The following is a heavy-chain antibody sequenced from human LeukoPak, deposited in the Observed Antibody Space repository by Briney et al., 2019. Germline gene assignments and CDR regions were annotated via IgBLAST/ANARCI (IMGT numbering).Heavy chain of an antibody. CDR2: ISAYNGNT. J-gene: IGHJ6*03. CDR3: ARLPRRDGYNENYYYYYYMDV. Sequence: ASVKVSCKASGYTFASYGISWVRQAPGQGLEWMGWISAYNGNTNYAQKLQGRVTMTTDTSTSTAYMELRSLRSDDTAVYYCARLPRRDGYNENYYYYYYMDVWGKGTTVTVSS. D-gene: IGHD5-24*01. V-gene: IGHV1-18*01. CDR1: GYTFASYG.